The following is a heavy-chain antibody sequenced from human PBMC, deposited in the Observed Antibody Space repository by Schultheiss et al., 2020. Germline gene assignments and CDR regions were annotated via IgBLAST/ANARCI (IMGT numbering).Heavy chain of an antibody. CDR3: ARFRGGYDILTGYYLYYFDY. J-gene: IGHJ4*02. V-gene: IGHV4-30-4*01. Sequence: SETLSLTCTVSGGSISSGDYYWSWIRQPPGKGLEWIGYIYYSGSTYYNPSLKSRVTISVDTSKNQFSLKLSSVTAADTAVYYCARFRGGYDILTGYYLYYFDYWGQGTLVTVSS. CDR2: IYYSGST. D-gene: IGHD3-9*01. CDR1: GGSISSGDYY.